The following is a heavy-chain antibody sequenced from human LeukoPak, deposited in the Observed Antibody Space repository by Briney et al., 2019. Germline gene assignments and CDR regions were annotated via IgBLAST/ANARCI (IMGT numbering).Heavy chain of an antibody. Sequence: VGSLRLSCAASGFTFSSYAMSWVRQAPGKGLEWVSAISGSGGSTYYADSVKGRFTIPRDNSKNTLYLQMNSLRAEDTAVYYCSSKILTGYYMGYFDYWGQGTLVTVSS. CDR2: ISGSGGST. D-gene: IGHD3-9*01. CDR3: SSKILTGYYMGYFDY. CDR1: GFTFSSYA. V-gene: IGHV3-23*01. J-gene: IGHJ4*02.